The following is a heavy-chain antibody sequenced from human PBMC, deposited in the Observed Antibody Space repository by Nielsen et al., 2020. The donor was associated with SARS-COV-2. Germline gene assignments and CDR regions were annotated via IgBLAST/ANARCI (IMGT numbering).Heavy chain of an antibody. V-gene: IGHV4-31*03. Sequence: SETLSLTCTVSGGSISSDDSCWSWIRQHPGKGLEGIGYIYHTGSTNYNPSLNSRVIMSVDTAKNQFSLNLTSVTAADTAVYYCARGGSHPYYFDYWGQGTLVTVSS. CDR3: ARGGSHPYYFDY. CDR2: IYHTGST. J-gene: IGHJ4*02. CDR1: GGSISSDDSC. D-gene: IGHD1-26*01.